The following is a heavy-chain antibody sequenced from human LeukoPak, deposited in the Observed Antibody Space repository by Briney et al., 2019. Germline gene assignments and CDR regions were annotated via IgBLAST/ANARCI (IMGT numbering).Heavy chain of an antibody. J-gene: IGHJ4*02. Sequence: SETLSLTCTVSGGSISSGDYYWSWIRQPPGKGLEWIGYICYSGSTYYNPSLKSRVTISVDTSKNQFSLKLSSVTAADTAVYYCAREVYDSSGYYYSDNWGQGTLVTVSS. D-gene: IGHD3-22*01. V-gene: IGHV4-30-4*01. CDR2: ICYSGST. CDR1: GGSISSGDYY. CDR3: AREVYDSSGYYYSDN.